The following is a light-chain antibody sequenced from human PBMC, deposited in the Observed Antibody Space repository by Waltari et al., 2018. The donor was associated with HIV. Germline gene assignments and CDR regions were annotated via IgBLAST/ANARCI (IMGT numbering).Light chain of an antibody. Sequence: QSLLTQPPSVSGTPGQRITIPCSGSTSNTGTNTVSRYQQLPGPAPQIAIHSNTPRPSGVPDRFSGSKSGTSASLAISGLQSEDEADYYCAAWDDNLNGWVFGGRTKLTVL. J-gene: IGLJ3*02. CDR3: AAWDDNLNGWV. CDR2: SNT. CDR1: TSNTGTNT. V-gene: IGLV1-44*01.